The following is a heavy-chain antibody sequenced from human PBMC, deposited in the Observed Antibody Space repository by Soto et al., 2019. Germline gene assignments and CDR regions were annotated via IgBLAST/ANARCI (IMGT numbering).Heavy chain of an antibody. V-gene: IGHV1-69*13. CDR3: ARGGDGYNFGAVY. J-gene: IGHJ4*02. CDR2: IIPKLAPA. D-gene: IGHD2-21*01. Sequence: APVKVSCKGCGGGNLRDYRTTRVRRDPSHALVWMGVIIPKLAPAPYPQNFQPRFTVTADESTTTVYMELRSLRSPATAVYFCARGGDGYNFGAVYWGQGTPVSVSS. CDR1: GGGNLRDYR.